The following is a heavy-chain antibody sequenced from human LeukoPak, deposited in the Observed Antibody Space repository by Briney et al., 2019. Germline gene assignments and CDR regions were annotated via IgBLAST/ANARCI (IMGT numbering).Heavy chain of an antibody. Sequence: PSETLSLTCAVYGGSFSGYYWSCIRQPPRKGLEWIGEINHSGSTNYNPSLKSRVTISVDTSKNQFSPKLSSVTAADTAVYYCARGKQQLSFYYYYYYMDVWGKGTTVTVSS. J-gene: IGHJ6*03. CDR3: ARGKQQLSFYYYYYYMDV. V-gene: IGHV4-34*01. D-gene: IGHD6-13*01. CDR1: GGSFSGYY. CDR2: INHSGST.